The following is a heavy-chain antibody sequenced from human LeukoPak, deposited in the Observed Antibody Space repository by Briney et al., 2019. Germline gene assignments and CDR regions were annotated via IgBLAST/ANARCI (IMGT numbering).Heavy chain of an antibody. CDR2: IYPGDSDT. Sequence: GESLKISCKGSGYSFTSYWIGWVRQMPGKGLEWMGIIYPGDSDTRYSPSFQGQVTISADKSISTAYLQWSSLKASDTAMYYCARPPDYYDSSGSYYFDYWGQGTLVTVSS. V-gene: IGHV5-51*01. CDR1: GYSFTSYW. J-gene: IGHJ4*02. CDR3: ARPPDYYDSSGSYYFDY. D-gene: IGHD3-22*01.